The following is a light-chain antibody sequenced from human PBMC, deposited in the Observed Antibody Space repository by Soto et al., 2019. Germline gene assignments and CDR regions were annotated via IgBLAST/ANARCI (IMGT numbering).Light chain of an antibody. CDR3: QQYGSSPRGT. Sequence: EIVMTQSPATLSVSPGERATLSCRASQSVSSNLAWYQQKPGQALRLLIYGASTRATGIPARFSGSGSGTDFTLTISRLEPEDFAVYYCQQYGSSPRGTFGQGTKVDIK. CDR2: GAS. V-gene: IGKV3-15*01. J-gene: IGKJ1*01. CDR1: QSVSSN.